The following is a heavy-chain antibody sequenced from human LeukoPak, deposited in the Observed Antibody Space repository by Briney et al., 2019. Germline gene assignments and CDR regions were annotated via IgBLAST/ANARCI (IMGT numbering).Heavy chain of an antibody. D-gene: IGHD6-6*01. J-gene: IGHJ5*02. CDR3: ARHGIAAPWGWFDP. V-gene: IGHV4-38-2*02. CDR1: GYSISSGYY. CDR2: IYHSGST. Sequence: PSETLSLTCTVSGYSISSGYYWGWIRQPPGKGLEWIGSIYHSGSTYYNPSLKSRVTISVDTSKNQFSLKLSSVTAADTAVYYCARHGIAAPWGWFDPWGQGTLVTVSS.